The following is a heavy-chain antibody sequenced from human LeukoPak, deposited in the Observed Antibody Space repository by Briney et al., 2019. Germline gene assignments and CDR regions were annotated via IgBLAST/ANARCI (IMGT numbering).Heavy chain of an antibody. CDR1: GFTFSSYS. CDR2: ISSSSSYI. D-gene: IGHD4-17*01. CDR3: ARVGYGDYYFDY. V-gene: IGHV3-21*01. J-gene: IGHJ4*02. Sequence: PGGSLRLSCAASGFTFSSYSMNWVRQAPGKGLEWVSSISSSSSYIYYADSVKGRFTISRDNAKNSLHLQMNSLRAEDTAVYYCARVGYGDYYFDYWGQGTLVTVSS.